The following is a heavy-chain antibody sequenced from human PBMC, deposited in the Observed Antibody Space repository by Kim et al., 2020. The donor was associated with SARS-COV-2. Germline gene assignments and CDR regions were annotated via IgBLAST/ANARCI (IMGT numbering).Heavy chain of an antibody. Sequence: GGSQRLSCAASGLSFSDSYMNWVRQAPGKGLEWLSFISTRGESIFYADSVEGRFTISRDNAKNSLYLQMNYLRDEDTAVYYCARSGNGYNPFGIWGQG. D-gene: IGHD5-12*01. J-gene: IGHJ4*02. CDR3: ARSGNGYNPFGI. CDR2: ISTRGESI. CDR1: GLSFSDSY. V-gene: IGHV3-11*01.